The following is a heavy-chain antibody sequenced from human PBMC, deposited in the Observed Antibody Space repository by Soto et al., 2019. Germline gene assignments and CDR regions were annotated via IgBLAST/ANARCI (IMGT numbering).Heavy chain of an antibody. J-gene: IGHJ4*02. V-gene: IGHV1-69*02. CDR1: GGTFTNYT. CDR3: ARVGGRRDY. Sequence: QVQLVQSGTEVKKPGSSVKVSCKASGGTFTNYTINWVRQAPGQGLEWMGRIIPILHIANYAEKIQGRVTITADKSTSTVYMELSSLRSEDTALYYCARVGGRRDYWGQGTLVTVSS. D-gene: IGHD3-3*01. CDR2: IIPILHIA.